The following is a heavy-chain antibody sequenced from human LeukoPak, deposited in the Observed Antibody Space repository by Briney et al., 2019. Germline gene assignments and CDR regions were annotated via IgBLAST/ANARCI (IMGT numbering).Heavy chain of an antibody. CDR3: AKDRGYSGYDWEGVFDY. CDR1: GFTFSSYG. CDR2: IRYDGSNK. J-gene: IGHJ4*02. V-gene: IGHV3-30*02. D-gene: IGHD5-12*01. Sequence: GGSLRLSCAASGFTFSSYGMHWVRQAPGKGLEWVAVIRYDGSNKYYADSVKGRFTISRDNSKNTLYLQMNSLRAEDTAVYYCAKDRGYSGYDWEGVFDYWGQGTLVTVSS.